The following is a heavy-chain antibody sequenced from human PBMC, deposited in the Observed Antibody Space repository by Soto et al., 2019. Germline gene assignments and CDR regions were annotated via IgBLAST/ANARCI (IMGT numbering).Heavy chain of an antibody. CDR1: GGSISSYY. CDR3: ARESVVVVPAEGPYYYYYYMDV. Sequence: SETLSLTCTVSGGSISSYYWSWIRQPPGKGLEWIGYIYYSGSTNYNPSLKSRVTISVDTSKSQFSLKLSSVTAADTAVYYCARESVVVVPAEGPYYYYYYMDVWGKGTTVTVSS. J-gene: IGHJ6*03. D-gene: IGHD2-2*01. CDR2: IYYSGST. V-gene: IGHV4-59*01.